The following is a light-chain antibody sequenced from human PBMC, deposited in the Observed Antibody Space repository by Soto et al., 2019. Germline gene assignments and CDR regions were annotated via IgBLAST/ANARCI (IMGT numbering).Light chain of an antibody. Sequence: DIQMTQSPSSLSASVGDRVTITCQASQDISNYLNWYQQKPGKAPKLLISDASTMETGGPSRFSGSGSGTDFTFTISGLEPEDISTYYWQPYDNLPFGGGTKVEIK. J-gene: IGKJ4*01. V-gene: IGKV1-33*01. CDR3: QPYDNLP. CDR2: DAS. CDR1: QDISNY.